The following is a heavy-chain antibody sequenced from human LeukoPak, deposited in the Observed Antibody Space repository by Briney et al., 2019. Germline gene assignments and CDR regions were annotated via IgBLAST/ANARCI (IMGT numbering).Heavy chain of an antibody. CDR2: ISYDGSNK. D-gene: IGHD4-23*01. J-gene: IGHJ4*02. V-gene: IGHV3-30-3*01. Sequence: PGRSLRLSCAASGFTFSSYAMHWVRQAPGKGLEWVAVISYDGSNKYYAGSVKGRFTISRDNSKNTLYLQMNSLRAEDTAVYYCARDKGCGGNSKIYWGQGTLVTVSS. CDR3: ARDKGCGGNSKIY. CDR1: GFTFSSYA.